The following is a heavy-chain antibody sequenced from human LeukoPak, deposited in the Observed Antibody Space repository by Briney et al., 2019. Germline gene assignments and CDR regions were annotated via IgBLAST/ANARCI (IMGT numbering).Heavy chain of an antibody. J-gene: IGHJ6*02. CDR2: IYSGGST. CDR3: AGRLRPDRYYYGMDV. D-gene: IGHD4-17*01. CDR1: GFTVSSNY. Sequence: PGGSLRLSCAASGFTVSSNYMSWVRQAPGKGLEWVSVIYSGGSTYYADSMKGRFTISRGSSKNTLYLQMNSLRAEDTAVYYCAGRLRPDRYYYGMDVWGQGTTVTVSS. V-gene: IGHV3-66*01.